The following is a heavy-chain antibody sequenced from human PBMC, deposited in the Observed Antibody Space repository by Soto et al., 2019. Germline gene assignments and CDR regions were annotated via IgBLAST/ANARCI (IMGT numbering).Heavy chain of an antibody. V-gene: IGHV3-21*01. D-gene: IGHD3-16*01. Sequence: GGSLRLSCEASGFTFSDYTMIWVRQAPGKGLEWVSSISRTSDYIYYADSVRGRFTISRDNAKKTLYLQMSSLRAEDTAVYYCATQPMIVLGGVAATGAWGQGTLVTVSS. CDR3: ATQPMIVLGGVAATGA. CDR1: GFTFSDYT. J-gene: IGHJ5*02. CDR2: ISRTSDYI.